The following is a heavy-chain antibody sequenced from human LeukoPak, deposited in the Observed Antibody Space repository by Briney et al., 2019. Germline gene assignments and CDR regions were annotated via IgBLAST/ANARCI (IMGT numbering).Heavy chain of an antibody. CDR1: GGSFSGYY. CDR2: INHSGST. D-gene: IGHD3-10*01. V-gene: IGHV4-34*01. CDR3: ARLIGELWFGDYYYYYMDV. J-gene: IGHJ6*03. Sequence: SETLSLTCAVYGGSFSGYYWSWIRQPPGKGLEWIGEINHSGSTNYNPSLKSRVTISVDPSKNQFSLKLSSVSAADTAVYYCARLIGELWFGDYYYYYMDVWGKGTTVTISS.